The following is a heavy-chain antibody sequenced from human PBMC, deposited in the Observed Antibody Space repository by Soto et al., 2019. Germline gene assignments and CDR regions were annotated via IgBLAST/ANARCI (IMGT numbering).Heavy chain of an antibody. CDR1: GYTFTSYA. V-gene: IGHV1-3*01. J-gene: IGHJ4*02. Sequence: GASVKVSCKASGYTFTSYAMYWVRQAPGQRLEWMGWINAGNGNTKYSQKFQGRVTITRDTSASTAYMELSSLRSEDTAVYYCARDLAFGLSDYWGQGTLVTVSS. CDR2: INAGNGNT. CDR3: ARDLAFGLSDY. D-gene: IGHD3-10*01.